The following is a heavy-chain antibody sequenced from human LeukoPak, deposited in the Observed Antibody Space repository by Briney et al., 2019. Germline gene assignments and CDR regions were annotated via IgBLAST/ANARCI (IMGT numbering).Heavy chain of an antibody. CDR2: ISSSGSTI. V-gene: IGHV3-48*03. CDR3: ASTRLGYCSGGSCYGYYYGMDV. CDR1: GFTFSSYE. D-gene: IGHD2-15*01. J-gene: IGHJ6*02. Sequence: QSGGSLRLSCAASGFTFSSYEMNWVRQAPGKGLEWVSYISSSGSTIYYADSVKGRFTISRDNAKNSLYLQMNSLRAEDAAVYYCASTRLGYCSGGSCYGYYYGMDVWGQGTTVTVSS.